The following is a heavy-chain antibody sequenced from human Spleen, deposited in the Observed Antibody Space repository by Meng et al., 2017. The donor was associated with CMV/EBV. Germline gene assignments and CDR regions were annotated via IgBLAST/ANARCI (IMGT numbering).Heavy chain of an antibody. Sequence: ASVKVSCKASGYSFTGYYMHWVRQAPGQGLERMGWINPNSGGTNYAQKFQGRVTMTRDTSISTAYMELSSLRSEDTAVYYCARNPSRTGYFDPWGQGTLVTVSS. CDR3: ARNPSRTGYFDP. CDR1: GYSFTGYY. V-gene: IGHV1-2*02. J-gene: IGHJ5*02. CDR2: INPNSGGT. D-gene: IGHD3/OR15-3a*01.